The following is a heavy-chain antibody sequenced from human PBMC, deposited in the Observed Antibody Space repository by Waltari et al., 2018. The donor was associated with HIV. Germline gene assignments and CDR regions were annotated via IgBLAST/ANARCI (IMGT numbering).Heavy chain of an antibody. CDR3: ARHSDGRVFDY. CDR2: INPNSGGT. Sequence: QVQLVQSGAEVKKPGASVKVSCNTSGYTLTGHYMHWGRQDPGQGLEWMGWINPNSGGTNYAQKFQGRVTMTRDTSISTVYMQLSRLRSDDTAVYYCARHSDGRVFDYWGQGTLVTVSS. J-gene: IGHJ4*02. CDR1: GYTLTGHY. V-gene: IGHV1-2*02. D-gene: IGHD2-15*01.